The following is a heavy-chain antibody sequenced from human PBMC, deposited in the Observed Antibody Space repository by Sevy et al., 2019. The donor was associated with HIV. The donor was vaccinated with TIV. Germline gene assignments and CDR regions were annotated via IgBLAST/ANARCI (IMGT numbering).Heavy chain of an antibody. J-gene: IGHJ6*02. CDR3: AGVRTYYDFWSGYYVYYYYGMDV. V-gene: IGHV4-59*01. D-gene: IGHD3-3*01. CDR1: GGSISSYY. CDR2: IYYSGST. Sequence: SETLSLTCTVSGGSISSYYWSWIRQPPGKGLEWIGYIYYSGSTNYNPSLKSRATISVDTSKNQFSLKLSSVTAADTAVYYCAGVRTYYDFWSGYYVYYYYGMDVWGQGTTVTVSS.